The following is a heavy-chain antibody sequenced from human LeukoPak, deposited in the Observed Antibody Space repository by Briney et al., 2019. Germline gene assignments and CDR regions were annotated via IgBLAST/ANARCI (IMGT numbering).Heavy chain of an antibody. D-gene: IGHD3-22*01. V-gene: IGHV4-39*07. CDR1: GGSIMSSTYY. CDR3: ATSWDYYYDSSGYIDAFDI. Sequence: SSETLSLTCTVSGGSIMSSTYYWGWIRQSPGKGLEWIGTIYYSGSTYYNPSLKSRVTISVDTSKDQFSLKLSSVTAADTAVYYCATSWDYYYDSSGYIDAFDIWGQGTMVTVSS. J-gene: IGHJ3*02. CDR2: IYYSGST.